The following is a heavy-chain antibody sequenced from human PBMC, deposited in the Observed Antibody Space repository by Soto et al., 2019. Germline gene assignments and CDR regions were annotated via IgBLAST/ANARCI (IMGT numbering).Heavy chain of an antibody. CDR1: GVTISSYY. Sequence: SETLSLTCTVSGVTISSYYWSWIRQPPGKGLEWIGYIYYSGSTNYNPSLKSRVTISVDTSKNQFSLKLSSVTAADTAVYYCARHSRSVWFGELSYAFDYWGQGTLVTVSS. CDR2: IYYSGST. J-gene: IGHJ4*02. V-gene: IGHV4-59*08. D-gene: IGHD3-10*01. CDR3: ARHSRSVWFGELSYAFDY.